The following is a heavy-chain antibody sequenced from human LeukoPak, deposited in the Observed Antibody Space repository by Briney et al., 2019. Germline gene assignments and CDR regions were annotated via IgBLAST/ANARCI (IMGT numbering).Heavy chain of an antibody. J-gene: IGHJ6*03. Sequence: ASVKVSCKASGYTFTGYYMHWVRQAPGQGLEWMGWINPNSGGTNYAQKFQGRVTMTRGTSISTAYMELSRLRSDDTAVYYCARGYSSSWYYYYYYMDVWGKGTTVTVSS. CDR3: ARGYSSSWYYYYYYMDV. V-gene: IGHV1-2*02. CDR1: GYTFTGYY. D-gene: IGHD6-13*01. CDR2: INPNSGGT.